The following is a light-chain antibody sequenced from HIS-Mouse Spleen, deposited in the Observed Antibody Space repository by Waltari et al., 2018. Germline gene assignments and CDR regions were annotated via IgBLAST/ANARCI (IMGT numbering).Light chain of an antibody. J-gene: IGLJ3*02. CDR3: CSYAGSSTWV. V-gene: IGLV2-23*01. CDR1: SSDVGRYNL. Sequence: QSALTQPASVSGSPGQSIPISCPGPSSDVGRYNLVPWYQQHPGKAPKLMIYEGSKRPSGVSNRFSGSKSGNTASLTISGLQAEDEADYYCCSYAGSSTWVFGGGTKLTVL. CDR2: EGS.